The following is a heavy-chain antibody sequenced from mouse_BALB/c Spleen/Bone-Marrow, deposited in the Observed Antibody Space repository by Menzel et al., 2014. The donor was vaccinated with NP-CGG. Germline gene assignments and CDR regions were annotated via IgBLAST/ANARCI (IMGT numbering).Heavy chain of an antibody. D-gene: IGHD2-14*01. CDR1: GYTFTTYF. CDR3: ARGDYYRSVMDY. J-gene: IGHJ4*01. V-gene: IGHV1S56*01. CDR2: IYPGNINI. Sequence: QVQLKDSGPELVKPGASMMISCKASGYTFTTYFIHWVKQRPGQGLEWIGWIYPGNINIKYNENFKDKVTLTADKSSNTAHLQFSSLTSEDSAVYFCARGDYYRSVMDYWGQGTSVTVSS.